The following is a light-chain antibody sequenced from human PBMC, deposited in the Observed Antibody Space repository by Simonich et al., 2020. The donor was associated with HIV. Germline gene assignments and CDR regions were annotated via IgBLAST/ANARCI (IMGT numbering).Light chain of an antibody. Sequence: EIVMTQSPATLSVSPGERATLSCRARQSVSSNLAWYQQKPGQAPRLLIYSASTRATGIPAKLSGSWSGTEFTLTISSMQSEDIAVYYCQQYNNRPLTFGGGTKVEIK. J-gene: IGKJ4*01. CDR1: QSVSSN. CDR2: SAS. V-gene: IGKV3-15*01. CDR3: QQYNNRPLT.